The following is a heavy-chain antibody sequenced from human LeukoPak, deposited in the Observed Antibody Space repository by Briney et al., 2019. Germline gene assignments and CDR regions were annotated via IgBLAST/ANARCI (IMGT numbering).Heavy chain of an antibody. CDR2: VYYSGTT. V-gene: IGHV4-59*02. D-gene: IGHD5-24*01. CDR3: ARGRGRDGDNLAP. CDR1: GAAVTRYY. Sequence: PSETLSLTCAVSGAAVTRYYWSWIRQSPGEGLEWIGYVYYSGTTNYNPSLRGRVTISVDTSKNQFSLKLTSVTAADTAVYYCARGRGRDGDNLAPWGQGTQVTVSS. J-gene: IGHJ4*02.